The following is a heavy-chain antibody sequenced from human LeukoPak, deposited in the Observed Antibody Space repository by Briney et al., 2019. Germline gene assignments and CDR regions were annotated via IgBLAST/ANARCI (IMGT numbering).Heavy chain of an antibody. CDR2: ISGSGGST. CDR1: GFTVSSNY. Sequence: GGSLRLSCAASGFTVSSNYMSWVRQAPGKGLEWVSAISGSGGSTYYADSVKGRFTISRDNSKNTLYLQMNSLRAEDTAVYYCAKDSSGWIDRTFDYWGQGTLVTVSS. CDR3: AKDSSGWIDRTFDY. D-gene: IGHD6-19*01. J-gene: IGHJ4*02. V-gene: IGHV3-23*01.